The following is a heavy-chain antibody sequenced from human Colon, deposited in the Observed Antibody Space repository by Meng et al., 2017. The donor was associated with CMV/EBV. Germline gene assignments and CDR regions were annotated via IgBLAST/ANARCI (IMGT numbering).Heavy chain of an antibody. CDR2: IHHNTGEA. Sequence: KASSYTSTGYYIHWVRQDRGPGRECVGRIHHNTGEANYGQKLQRRVTMTSDTATSTVYMDVNRRTADDAAAYYCARNGYYGSHISDYWGQGTLVTVSS. J-gene: IGHJ4*02. CDR3: ARNGYYGSHISDY. CDR1: SYTSTGYY. V-gene: IGHV1-2*06. D-gene: IGHD1-26*01.